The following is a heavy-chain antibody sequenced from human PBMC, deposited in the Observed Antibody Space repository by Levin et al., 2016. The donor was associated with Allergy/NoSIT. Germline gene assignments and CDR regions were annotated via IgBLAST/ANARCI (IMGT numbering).Heavy chain of an antibody. Sequence: WIRQPPGKGLEWVSYISSSSSTIYYADSVKGRFTISRDNAKNSLYLQMNSLRAEDTAVYYCAREGVPYCGGDCYSGLHNLIDYWGQGTLVTVSS. D-gene: IGHD2-21*02. V-gene: IGHV3-48*04. CDR2: ISSSSSTI. J-gene: IGHJ4*02. CDR3: AREGVPYCGGDCYSGLHNLIDY.